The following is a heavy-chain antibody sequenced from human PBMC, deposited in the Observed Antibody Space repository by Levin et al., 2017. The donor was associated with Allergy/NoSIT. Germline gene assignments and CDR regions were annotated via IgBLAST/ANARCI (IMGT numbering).Heavy chain of an antibody. J-gene: IGHJ6*02. CDR1: GGSINSRNW. D-gene: IGHD3-10*01. CDR3: ARDCNPYYYGSGTPCMDV. CDR2: IYHSGST. Sequence: SETLSLTCAVSGGSINSRNWWTWVRQSPGKGLEWIGEIYHSGSTNYNPSLKSRVTISVDKSKNQFSLRLSSVTAADTAVYYCARDCNPYYYGSGTPCMDVWGQGTTVTVSS. V-gene: IGHV4-4*02.